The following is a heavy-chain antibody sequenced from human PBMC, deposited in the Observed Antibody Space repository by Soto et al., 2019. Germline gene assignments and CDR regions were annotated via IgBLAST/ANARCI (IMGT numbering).Heavy chain of an antibody. V-gene: IGHV3-7*01. CDR2: IKQDGSEK. D-gene: IGHD3-9*01. CDR3: ARDPLNYDILTGYDI. J-gene: IGHJ3*02. Sequence: GGSLRLSCAASGFTFSSYWMSWVRQAPGKGLEWVANIKQDGSEKYYVDSVKGRFTISRDNAKNSLYLQMNSLRAEDTAVYYCARDPLNYDILTGYDIWGQGTMVTVSS. CDR1: GFTFSSYW.